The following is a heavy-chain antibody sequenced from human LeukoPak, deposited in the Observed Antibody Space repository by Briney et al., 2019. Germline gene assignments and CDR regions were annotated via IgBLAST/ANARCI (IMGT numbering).Heavy chain of an antibody. D-gene: IGHD3-10*01. CDR3: AKGSFMVRFYGMDV. CDR1: GFTFSSYA. Sequence: GGSLRLSCAASGFTFSSYAMSWVRQAPGKGLEWVTVISGSGGSTYYADSVKGRFTISRDNSKNTLYLQMNSLRAEDTAVYYCAKGSFMVRFYGMDVWGQGTTVTVSS. V-gene: IGHV3-23*01. J-gene: IGHJ6*02. CDR2: ISGSGGST.